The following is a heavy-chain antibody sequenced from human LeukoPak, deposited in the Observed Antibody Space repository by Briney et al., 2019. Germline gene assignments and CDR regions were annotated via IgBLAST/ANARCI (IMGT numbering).Heavy chain of an antibody. CDR1: GFTFSSYW. CDR3: AREEAVLCYFDY. D-gene: IGHD2-8*02. J-gene: IGHJ4*02. CDR2: INSDGSST. Sequence: GGSLRLSCAASGFTFSSYWMHWVRQAPGKGLVWVSRINSDGSSTSYADSVKGRLTISRDNAKNTLYLQMNSLRAEDTAVYYCAREEAVLCYFDYWGQGTLVTVSS. V-gene: IGHV3-74*01.